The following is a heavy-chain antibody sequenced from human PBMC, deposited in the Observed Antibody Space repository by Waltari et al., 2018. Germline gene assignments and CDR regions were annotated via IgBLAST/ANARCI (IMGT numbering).Heavy chain of an antibody. J-gene: IGHJ6*02. CDR2: IIPIFGTA. D-gene: IGHD4-4*01. V-gene: IGHV1-69*01. CDR1: GGTFSSYA. Sequence: QVQLVQSGAEVKKPGSSVKVSCKASGGTFSSYAISWVRQAPGQGLEWMGGIIPIFGTANYEQKFQGRFTITADESTSTAYMELSSLRSEDTAVYYCARCNYSPKEYYYYGMDVWGQGTTVTISS. CDR3: ARCNYSPKEYYYYGMDV.